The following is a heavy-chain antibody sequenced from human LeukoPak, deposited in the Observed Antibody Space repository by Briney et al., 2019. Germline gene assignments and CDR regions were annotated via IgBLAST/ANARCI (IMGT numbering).Heavy chain of an antibody. CDR3: ARDLRIVGATTAFDI. J-gene: IGHJ3*02. Sequence: ASVKVSCKASGYTFTGYYMHWVRQAPGQGLEWMGWINPNSGGTNYAQKLQGRVTMTRDTSISTAYMELSRLRSDDTAVYYCARDLRIVGATTAFDIWGQGTMVTVSS. CDR1: GYTFTGYY. CDR2: INPNSGGT. D-gene: IGHD1-26*01. V-gene: IGHV1-2*02.